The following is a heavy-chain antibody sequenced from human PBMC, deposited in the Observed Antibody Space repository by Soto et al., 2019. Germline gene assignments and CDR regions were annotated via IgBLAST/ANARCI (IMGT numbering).Heavy chain of an antibody. CDR1: GGSISSYY. V-gene: IGHV4-59*01. CDR2: IYYSGST. J-gene: IGHJ6*03. CDR3: ARGPPVTTYYYYYMDV. D-gene: IGHD4-17*01. Sequence: SETLSLTWTVSGGSISSYYWSWIRQPPGKGLEWIGYIYYSGSTNYNPSLKSRVTISVDTSKNQFSLKLSSVTAADTAVYYCARGPPVTTYYYYYMDVWGKGTTVTVSS.